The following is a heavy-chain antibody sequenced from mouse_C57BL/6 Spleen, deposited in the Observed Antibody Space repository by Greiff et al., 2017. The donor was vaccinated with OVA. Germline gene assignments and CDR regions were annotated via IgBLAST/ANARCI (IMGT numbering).Heavy chain of an antibody. J-gene: IGHJ2*01. CDR3: ARSGITYGSSDFDY. CDR1: GYTFTDYE. D-gene: IGHD1-1*01. CDR2: IDPETGGT. V-gene: IGHV1-15*01. Sequence: QVQLKESGAELVRPGASVTLSCKASGYTFTDYEMHWVKQTPVHGLEWIGAIDPETGGTAYNQKFKGKATLTVDKSSSTAYMELRSLTSEDTAVYYCARSGITYGSSDFDYWGQGTTLTVSS.